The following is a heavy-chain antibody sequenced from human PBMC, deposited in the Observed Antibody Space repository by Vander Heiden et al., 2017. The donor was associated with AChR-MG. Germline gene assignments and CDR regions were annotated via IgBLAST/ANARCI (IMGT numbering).Heavy chain of an antibody. CDR3: ASALGYYDSSGYRELDY. J-gene: IGHJ4*02. V-gene: IGHV1-2*02. CDR2: INPNSGGT. Sequence: QVQLVQSGAEVKKPGASVKVSCKASGYTFTGYYMHWVRQAPGQGLEWMGWINPNSGGTNYAQKFQGRVTMTRDTSISTAYMELSRLRSDDTAVYYCASALGYYDSSGYRELDYWGQGTLVTVSS. D-gene: IGHD3-22*01. CDR1: GYTFTGYY.